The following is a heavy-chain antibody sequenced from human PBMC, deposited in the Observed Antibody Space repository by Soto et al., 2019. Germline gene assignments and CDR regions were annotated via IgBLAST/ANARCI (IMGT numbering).Heavy chain of an antibody. J-gene: IGHJ4*02. CDR2: ISYDGSNK. Sequence: PGGSLRLSCVASGFSFNNFGMHWVRQAPGKGLEWVAVISYDGSNKYYADSVKGRFTISRDNSKNTLYLQMNSLRAEDTAVYYCAKARYYDSSGYHDYWGQGTLVTVSS. V-gene: IGHV3-30*18. CDR3: AKARYYDSSGYHDY. CDR1: GFSFNNFG. D-gene: IGHD3-22*01.